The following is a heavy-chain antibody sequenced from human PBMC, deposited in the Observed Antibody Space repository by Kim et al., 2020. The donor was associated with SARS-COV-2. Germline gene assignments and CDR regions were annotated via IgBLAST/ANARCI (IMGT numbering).Heavy chain of an antibody. Sequence: GGSLRLSCAASGFTFSSYCMHWVRQAPGKGLVWVSRIYSDGSGTSYADSVKGRFTISRDNSKNTLYLQMNSLRAEDTALYYCARSAVHNGGKYYFDCGGQGLLVAAS. V-gene: IGHV3-74*01. J-gene: IGHJ4*02. D-gene: IGHD2-15*01. CDR3: ARSAVHNGGKYYFDC. CDR1: GFTFSSYC. CDR2: IYSDGSGT.